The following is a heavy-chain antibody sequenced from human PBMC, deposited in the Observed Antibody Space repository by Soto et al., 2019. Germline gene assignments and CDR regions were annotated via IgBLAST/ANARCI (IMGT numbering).Heavy chain of an antibody. Sequence: QVQLVESGGGVVQPGRSLRLSCAASGFTFSSYGMHWVRQAPGKGLEWVAGIIYDGSTKYYADSVKGRFTISRDNSKSTLYLQMTSLRAEDTGVYYCAKDRMGAGVRGYFDYWGQGTLVTVSS. CDR2: IIYDGSTK. J-gene: IGHJ4*02. D-gene: IGHD3-10*01. CDR1: GFTFSSYG. V-gene: IGHV3-30*18. CDR3: AKDRMGAGVRGYFDY.